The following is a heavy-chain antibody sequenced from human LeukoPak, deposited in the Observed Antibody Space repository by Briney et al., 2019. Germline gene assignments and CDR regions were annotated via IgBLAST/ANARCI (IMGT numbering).Heavy chain of an antibody. CDR3: ARGYYGSGSYYTGY. D-gene: IGHD3-10*01. J-gene: IGHJ4*02. CDR2: ISSSGSTI. Sequence: GSLRLSCAASGFTFSSYSMNWVRQAPGKGLEWVSSISSSGSTIYYADSVKGRFTISRDNAKNSLYLQMNSLRAEDTAVYYCARGYYGSGSYYTGYWGQGTLVTVSS. CDR1: GFTFSSYS. V-gene: IGHV3-48*04.